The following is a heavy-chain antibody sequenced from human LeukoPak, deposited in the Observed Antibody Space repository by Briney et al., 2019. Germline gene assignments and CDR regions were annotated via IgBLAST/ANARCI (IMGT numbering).Heavy chain of an antibody. D-gene: IGHD3-10*01. J-gene: IGHJ5*02. V-gene: IGHV4-59*11. CDR2: MFYSGST. CDR3: ARDRAPVTMIRGAPGGFDP. CDR1: GGSISSHF. Sequence: SETLSLTCTVSGGSISSHFWSWIRQPPGKGLEWIGYMFYSGSTNYNPSLKSRVTISVDASKNQFSLELTSVSAADTAVYYCARDRAPVTMIRGAPGGFDPWGQGTLVTVSS.